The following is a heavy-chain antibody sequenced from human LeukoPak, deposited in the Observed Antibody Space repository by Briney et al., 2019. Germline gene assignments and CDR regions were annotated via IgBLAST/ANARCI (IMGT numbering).Heavy chain of an antibody. J-gene: IGHJ4*02. CDR2: ITPAGGGT. Sequence: GASVKVSCKASGYTFTTHYIHWVRQAPGQGLEWMGMITPAGGGTTYAQNFQDRVTMTRDTSATTVFMELSSLRSEDTAVYYCARDRLEYQLLFGGGLDFWGQGTLVTVSS. V-gene: IGHV1-46*01. D-gene: IGHD2-2*01. CDR1: GYTFTTHY. CDR3: ARDRLEYQLLFGGGLDF.